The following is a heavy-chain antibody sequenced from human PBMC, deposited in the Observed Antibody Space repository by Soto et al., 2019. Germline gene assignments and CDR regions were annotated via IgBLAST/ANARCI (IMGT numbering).Heavy chain of an antibody. Sequence: GGSLRLSCAASGFTFSSYSMNWVRQAPGKGLEWVSYISSSSSTIYYADSVKGRFTISRDNAKNSLYLQMNSLRAEDTAVYYCARVPLYDFWSNFDYWGQGTLVTVSS. V-gene: IGHV3-48*01. D-gene: IGHD3-3*01. CDR2: ISSSSSTI. J-gene: IGHJ4*02. CDR1: GFTFSSYS. CDR3: ARVPLYDFWSNFDY.